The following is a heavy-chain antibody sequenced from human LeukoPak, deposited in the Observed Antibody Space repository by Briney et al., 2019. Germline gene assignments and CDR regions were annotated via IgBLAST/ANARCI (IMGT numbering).Heavy chain of an antibody. Sequence: QSGGSLRLSCAASGFIVTNNYMTWVRLAPGKGLEWISVIYTGGSTYYADSVKGRFTISRDNSKNTLYLQMSSLRAEDTGIYYCARDGYSHNNYNYGMDVWGQGTTVTVSS. V-gene: IGHV3-66*01. CDR1: GFIVTNNY. CDR2: IYTGGST. D-gene: IGHD5-24*01. J-gene: IGHJ6*02. CDR3: ARDGYSHNNYNYGMDV.